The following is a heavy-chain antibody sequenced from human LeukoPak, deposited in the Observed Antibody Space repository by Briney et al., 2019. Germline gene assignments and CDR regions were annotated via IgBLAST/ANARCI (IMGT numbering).Heavy chain of an antibody. CDR3: ARGSYDLLTDYGNLFDP. Sequence: ASVKVSCKASGYTFTSYDINWVRQATGQGLEWMGWMNPNSGNTGYAQKFQGRVTMTRNTSISTAYMELSSLRSEDTAVYYCARGSYDLLTDYGNLFDPWGQGTLVTVSS. CDR1: GYTFTSYD. CDR2: MNPNSGNT. J-gene: IGHJ5*02. D-gene: IGHD3-9*01. V-gene: IGHV1-8*01.